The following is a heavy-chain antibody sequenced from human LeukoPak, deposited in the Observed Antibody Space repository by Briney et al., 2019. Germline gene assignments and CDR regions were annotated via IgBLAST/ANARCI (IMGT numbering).Heavy chain of an antibody. V-gene: IGHV3-20*04. CDR1: GFTFDDYG. Sequence: GGSLRLSCAASGFTFDDYGMSWVRQAPGKGLEWVSGINWNGGSTGYADSVRGRFAISRDNAQNSLYLQMNSLRAEDTAMYFCARVGSSTYFYYYMDVWGKGNTVTVSS. CDR2: INWNGGST. J-gene: IGHJ6*03. CDR3: ARVGSSTYFYYYMDV. D-gene: IGHD6-13*01.